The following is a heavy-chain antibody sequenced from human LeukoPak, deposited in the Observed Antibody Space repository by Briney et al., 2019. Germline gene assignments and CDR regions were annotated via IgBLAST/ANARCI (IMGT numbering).Heavy chain of an antibody. V-gene: IGHV3-30*02. CDR3: AREPVYYYYMDV. CDR1: GFTFSSDG. J-gene: IGHJ6*03. CDR2: IRYDGSNK. Sequence: GGSLRLSCAASGFTFSSDGMHWVRQAPGEGLEWVAFIRYDGSNKYYADSVKGRFTISRDNSKNTLYLQMNSLRAEDTAVYYCAREPVYYYYMDVWGKGTTVTVSS.